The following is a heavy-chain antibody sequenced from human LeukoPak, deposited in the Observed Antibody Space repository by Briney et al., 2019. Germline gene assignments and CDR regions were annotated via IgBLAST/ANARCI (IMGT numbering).Heavy chain of an antibody. D-gene: IGHD1-26*01. Sequence: GGSLRLSCASSGFTFSSYVMSWVRQAPGKGLEWVSAISGSGVGTYSADSVKGRFTISRDNSKNTLYLQMNSLRAEDTAVYYCAKDPLIGGSYYGDYFDYWGQGTLVTVSS. J-gene: IGHJ4*02. CDR3: AKDPLIGGSYYGDYFDY. CDR2: ISGSGVGT. CDR1: GFTFSSYV. V-gene: IGHV3-23*01.